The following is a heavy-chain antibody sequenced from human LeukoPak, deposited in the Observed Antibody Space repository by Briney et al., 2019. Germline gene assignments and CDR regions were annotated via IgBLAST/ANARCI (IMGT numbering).Heavy chain of an antibody. V-gene: IGHV4-59*12. CDR1: GGSITSYY. CDR3: AREDISGIY. D-gene: IGHD1-20*01. J-gene: IGHJ4*02. Sequence: PSETLSLTCTVSGGSITSYYWSWLRQPPGKRLEWIGYIFYSGSTNYNPSLESRVSISIDTSENQFSLKLSSLTAADTAVYYCAREDISGIYWGQGTLVTVSS. CDR2: IFYSGST.